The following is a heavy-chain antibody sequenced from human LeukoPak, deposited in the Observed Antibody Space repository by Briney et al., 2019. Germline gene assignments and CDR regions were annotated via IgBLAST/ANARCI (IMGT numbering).Heavy chain of an antibody. CDR2: IYYSGST. J-gene: IGHJ6*04. V-gene: IGHV4-59*01. CDR3: ARTLTYYDGMDV. CDR1: GGSISSYY. Sequence: SETLSLTCTVSGGSISSYYWSWIRQPPGKGLEWIGYIYYSGSTNYNPSLKSRVTISVDTSKNQFSLKLSSVTAADTAVYYCARTLTYYDGMDVWGKGTTVTVSS.